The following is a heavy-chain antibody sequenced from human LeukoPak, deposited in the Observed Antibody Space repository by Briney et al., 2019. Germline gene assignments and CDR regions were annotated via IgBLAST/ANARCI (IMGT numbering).Heavy chain of an antibody. V-gene: IGHV3-49*03. J-gene: IGHJ6*03. Sequence: PGGSLRLSCTASGFTFGDYAMSWFRQAPGKGLEWVGFIRSKAYGGTTEYAASVKGRFTISRDDSKSIAYLQMNSQKTEDTAVYYCTRVDTAMVYYYYYYMDVWGKGTTVTVSS. CDR3: TRVDTAMVYYYYYYMDV. CDR1: GFTFGDYA. D-gene: IGHD5-18*01. CDR2: IRSKAYGGTT.